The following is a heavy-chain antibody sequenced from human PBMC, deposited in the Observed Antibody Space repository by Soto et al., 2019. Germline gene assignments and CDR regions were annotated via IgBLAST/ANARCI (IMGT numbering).Heavy chain of an antibody. V-gene: IGHV3-15*07. CDR2: IKSKTDGETT. Sequence: GGSLRLSCAASGFTFSNAWMNWVRQAPGKGLEWVGRIKSKTDGETTDYAAPVKGRFTISRDDSKNTLYLQMNSLKTEDTAVYYCTTAPPILPYCSGGSCQIAPFDYWGQGTLVTVSS. CDR3: TTAPPILPYCSGGSCQIAPFDY. CDR1: GFTFSNAW. J-gene: IGHJ4*02. D-gene: IGHD2-15*01.